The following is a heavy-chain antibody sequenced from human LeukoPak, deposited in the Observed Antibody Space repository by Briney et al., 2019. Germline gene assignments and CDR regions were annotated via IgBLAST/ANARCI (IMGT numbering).Heavy chain of an antibody. Sequence: GGSLRLSCAASGFTFDDYAMHWVRQAPGKGLEWVSLISWNGISTYYADSVKGRFTISRDNNKNSLYLQMNSLRAEDTALYYCAKPHLSAVDTPYFDDWGQGTLVTVSS. D-gene: IGHD5-18*01. CDR3: AKPHLSAVDTPYFDD. CDR2: ISWNGIST. J-gene: IGHJ4*02. CDR1: GFTFDDYA. V-gene: IGHV3-43D*03.